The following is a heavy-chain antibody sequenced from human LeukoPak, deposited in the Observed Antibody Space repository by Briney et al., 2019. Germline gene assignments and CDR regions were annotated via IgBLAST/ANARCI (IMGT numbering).Heavy chain of an antibody. Sequence: PSETLSLTCTVSGGSISTTAYYWGWIRQPPGKGLEWIGSVFYTGNTFYNPSLQSRVTLSVDTSKNQFSLKLSSVTAADTAVYYCARDGRYYYAFDIWGQGTMVTVSS. D-gene: IGHD1-26*01. CDR1: GGSISTTAYY. V-gene: IGHV4-39*07. CDR3: ARDGRYYYAFDI. J-gene: IGHJ3*02. CDR2: VFYTGNT.